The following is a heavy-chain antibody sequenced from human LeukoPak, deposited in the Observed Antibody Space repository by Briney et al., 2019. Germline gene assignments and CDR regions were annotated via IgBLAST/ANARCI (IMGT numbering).Heavy chain of an antibody. CDR2: MNPNSGNT. CDR3: ARGCSSTSCYPWGGY. J-gene: IGHJ4*02. V-gene: IGHV1-8*01. CDR1: GYTFTSYD. D-gene: IGHD2-2*01. Sequence: ASVKVSCKASGYTFTSYDINWVRQAPGQGLEGMGWMNPNSGNTGYAQKFQGRVTMTRNTSISTAYMELSSLRSEDTAVCYCARGCSSTSCYPWGGYWGQGTLVTVSS.